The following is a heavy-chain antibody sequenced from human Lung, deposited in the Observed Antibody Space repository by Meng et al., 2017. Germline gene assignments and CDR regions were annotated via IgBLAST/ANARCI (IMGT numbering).Heavy chain of an antibody. D-gene: IGHD3-10*01. V-gene: IGHV4-61*01. CDR1: GDSVSDGSYY. CDR2: IFYVGRT. Sequence: SETLSLTCSVSGDSVSDGSYYWRWFRQPPGKTLEWIGDIFYVGRTNYNPSLKSRATMSVDTSRNLFSLNLTSVTAADTAVYFCARDPGSYPDYWGQGLLVTVSS. CDR3: ARDPGSYPDY. J-gene: IGHJ4*02.